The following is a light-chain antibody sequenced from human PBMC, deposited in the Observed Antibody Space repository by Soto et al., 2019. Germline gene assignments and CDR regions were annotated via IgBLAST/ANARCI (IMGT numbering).Light chain of an antibody. CDR2: HAS. V-gene: IGKV1-5*01. J-gene: IGKJ1*01. CDR3: QHYNSYPWT. CDR1: QTINNW. Sequence: DIRMTQSPSTLPASIGDRVTITCRASQTINNWVAWYQQKPGKAPNLLIYHASNLETGVPSRFSGSAFGTEFTLTIRSLQPDDFATYYSQHYNSYPWTFGQGTKVEIK.